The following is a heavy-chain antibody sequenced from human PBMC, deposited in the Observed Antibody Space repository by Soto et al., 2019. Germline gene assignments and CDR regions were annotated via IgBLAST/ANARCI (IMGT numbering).Heavy chain of an antibody. CDR3: AGHGDGYSYGYGFEF. V-gene: IGHV4-59*08. D-gene: IGHD5-18*01. CDR1: GGSIGYYY. Sequence: SETLSLTCTVSGGSIGYYYWSWIRQPPGKGLEWIGYIHYSGNTKYNPSLKSRVTTSVDTSKNQFSLRLSSVTAADTAMYYCAGHGDGYSYGYGFEFWGQGTLVTVSS. CDR2: IHYSGNT. J-gene: IGHJ4*02.